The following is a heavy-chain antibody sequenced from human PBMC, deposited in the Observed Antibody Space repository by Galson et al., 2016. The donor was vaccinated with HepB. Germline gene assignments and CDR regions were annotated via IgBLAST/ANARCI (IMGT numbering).Heavy chain of an antibody. CDR2: MNQDGRER. V-gene: IGHV3-7*03. D-gene: IGHD3-9*01. Sequence: SLRLSCAASGFNFSSFWLTWVRQAPGKGLEWVANMNQDGRERYYADSVKGRFTISRDNAKNSLFLQVNSLRAEDTDFYYCAKDAASGDIFTPYSQGFDPWGQGTLVTVSS. CDR3: AKDAASGDIFTPYSQGFDP. J-gene: IGHJ5*02. CDR1: GFNFSSFW.